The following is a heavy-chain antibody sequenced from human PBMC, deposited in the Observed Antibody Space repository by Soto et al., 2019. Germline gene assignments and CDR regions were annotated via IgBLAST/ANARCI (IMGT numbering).Heavy chain of an antibody. D-gene: IGHD1-26*01. J-gene: IGHJ4*02. CDR3: ARGLDSGKNYAFDN. Sequence: QVQLQESGPGLVKPSQTLSLTCSVSGGSISSGGYYWSWIRQHPGKGLEWIGYIYYIGSTDYNPSLKTRVTISADTSKNQFSPNLSSVTAADTAVYYCARGLDSGKNYAFDNWGQGTLVTVSS. CDR1: GGSISSGGYY. V-gene: IGHV4-31*03. CDR2: IYYIGST.